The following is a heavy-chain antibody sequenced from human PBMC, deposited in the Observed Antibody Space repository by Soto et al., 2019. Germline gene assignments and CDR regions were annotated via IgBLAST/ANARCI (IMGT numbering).Heavy chain of an antibody. CDR2: IYKSAAT. CDR3: ARGRYCLTGRCFPNWFDS. J-gene: IGHJ5*01. CDR1: GDSISTVDYF. V-gene: IGHV4-30-4*01. Sequence: SETLSLTCSVSGDSISTVDYFWAWVRQPPGQALEYIGYIYKSAATYYNPSFESRVAISLDTSKSQFSLNVTSLTAADTAVYFCARGRYCLTGRCFPNWFDSWGQGTLVTVSS. D-gene: IGHD2-15*01.